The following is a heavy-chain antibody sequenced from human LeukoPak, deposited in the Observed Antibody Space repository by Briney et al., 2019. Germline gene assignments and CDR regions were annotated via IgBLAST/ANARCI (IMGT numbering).Heavy chain of an antibody. J-gene: IGHJ4*02. CDR3: ARVGIVGATTGFDY. CDR2: ISSSSSYI. V-gene: IGHV3-21*01. CDR1: GFTFSSYS. D-gene: IGHD1-26*01. Sequence: GGSLRLSCAASGFTFSSYSMNWIRQAPGKGLEWVSSISSSSSYIYYADSVKGRFTISRDNAKNSLYLQMNSLRAEDTAVYYCARVGIVGATTGFDYWGQGTLVTVSS.